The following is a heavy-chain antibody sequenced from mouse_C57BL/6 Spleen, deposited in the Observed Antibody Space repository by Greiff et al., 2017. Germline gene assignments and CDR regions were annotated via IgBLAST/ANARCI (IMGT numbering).Heavy chain of an antibody. D-gene: IGHD2-4*01. CDR1: GFSLTSYG. CDR2: IWRGGST. Sequence: VKVVESGPGLVQPSQSLSITCTVSGFSLTSYGVHWVRQSPGKGLEWLGVIWRGGSTDYNAAFMSRLSITKDNSKSQVFFKMNSLQADDTAIYYCAKNPYDYDEGNAMDYWGQGTSVTVSS. J-gene: IGHJ4*01. V-gene: IGHV2-5*01. CDR3: AKNPYDYDEGNAMDY.